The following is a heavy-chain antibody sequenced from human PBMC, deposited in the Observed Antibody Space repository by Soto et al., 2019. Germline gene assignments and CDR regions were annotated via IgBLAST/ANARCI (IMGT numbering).Heavy chain of an antibody. CDR3: ARVMAYEQQLVPFDY. Sequence: QVQLVQSGAEVKKPGASVKVSCKTSGYTFIGYYLNWVRQAPGQGLEWMGWVNPHTGGTHYAQKFDGRVTMTTDTSTCTAYMELSGLKFDDTAAYFCARVMAYEQQLVPFDYWGQGTLVTVSS. CDR2: VNPHTGGT. V-gene: IGHV1-2*02. D-gene: IGHD6-13*01. J-gene: IGHJ4*02. CDR1: GYTFIGYY.